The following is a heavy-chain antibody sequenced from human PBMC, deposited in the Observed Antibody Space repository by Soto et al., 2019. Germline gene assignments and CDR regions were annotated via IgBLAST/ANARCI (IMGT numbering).Heavy chain of an antibody. D-gene: IGHD6-13*01. CDR1: GYTFTSYY. CDR2: INPSGGST. Sequence: ASVKVSCKASGYTFTSYYMHWVRQAPGQGLEWMGIINPSGGSTSYAQKFQGRVTTTRDTSTSTVYMELSSLRSEDTAVYYCARDPISIAAAGTSWFDPWGQGTLVTVSS. J-gene: IGHJ5*02. V-gene: IGHV1-46*01. CDR3: ARDPISIAAAGTSWFDP.